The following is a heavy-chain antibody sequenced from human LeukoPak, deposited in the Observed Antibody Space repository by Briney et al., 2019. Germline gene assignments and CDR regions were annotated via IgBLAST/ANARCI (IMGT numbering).Heavy chain of an antibody. V-gene: IGHV4-59*01. J-gene: IGHJ5*02. CDR1: GGSISSYY. D-gene: IGHD3-10*01. CDR2: IYYSGST. CDR3: ARDRHKLLWFGELLGWFDP. Sequence: PSETLSLTCTVSGGSISSYYWSWIRQAPGKGLEWIGYIYYSGSTNYNPSLKSRVTISVDTSKNQFSLKLSSVTAADTAVYYCARDRHKLLWFGELLGWFDPWGQGTLVTVSS.